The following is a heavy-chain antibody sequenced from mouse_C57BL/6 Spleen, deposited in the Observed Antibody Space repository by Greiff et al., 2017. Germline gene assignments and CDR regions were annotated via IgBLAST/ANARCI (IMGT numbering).Heavy chain of an antibody. D-gene: IGHD2-3*01. CDR3: ARDLYDCYSYAMDY. CDR1: GFTFSDYY. V-gene: IGHV5-16*01. J-gene: IGHJ4*01. Sequence: EVKLMESEGGLVQPGSSMKLSCTASGFTFSDYYMAWVRQVPEKGLEWVANINYDGSSTYYLDSLKSRFIISRDNAKNILYLQMSSLKSEDTATYYCARDLYDCYSYAMDYWGQGTSVTVSS. CDR2: INYDGSST.